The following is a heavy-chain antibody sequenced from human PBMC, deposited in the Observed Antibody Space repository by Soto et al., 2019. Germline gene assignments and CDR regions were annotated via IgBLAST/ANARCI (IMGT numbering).Heavy chain of an antibody. CDR1: GFTFSSYG. V-gene: IGHV3-33*01. J-gene: IGHJ4*02. Sequence: GGSLRLSCAASGFTFSSYGMHWVRQAPGKGLEWVAVIWYDGSNKYYADSVKGRFTISRDNSKNTLYLQMNSLRAEDTAVYYCASLTGYCSSTSCYDFDYWGQGTLVTVSS. CDR2: IWYDGSNK. CDR3: ASLTGYCSSTSCYDFDY. D-gene: IGHD2-2*01.